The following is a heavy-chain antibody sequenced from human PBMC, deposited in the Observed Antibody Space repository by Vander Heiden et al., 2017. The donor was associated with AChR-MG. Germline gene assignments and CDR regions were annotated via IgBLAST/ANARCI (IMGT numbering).Heavy chain of an antibody. CDR1: GFTFKDAW. Sequence: DVHLVESGGGLVKHGWSLRLPCAAPGFTFKDAWMNWVRQAQGKGLEWIGRIKSNSDGGITDHAAPVKGRFTISRDDSKNTLYLQMDSLKTEDTGVYYCTTLSLWNYVLETWGQGSLVTVSS. J-gene: IGHJ5*02. D-gene: IGHD1-7*01. CDR3: TTLSLWNYVLET. CDR2: IKSNSDGGIT. V-gene: IGHV3-15*01.